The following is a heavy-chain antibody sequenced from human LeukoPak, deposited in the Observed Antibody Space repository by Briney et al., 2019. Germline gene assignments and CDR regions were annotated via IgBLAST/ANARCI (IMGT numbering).Heavy chain of an antibody. D-gene: IGHD3-3*01. CDR3: ARHSKSYYDFWSGYYAYYYYMDV. J-gene: IGHJ6*03. CDR1: GGSIGSYY. CDR2: IYTSGST. Sequence: PSETLSLTCTVSGGSIGSYYWSWIRQPPGKGLEWIGYIYTSGSTNYNPSLKSRVTISVDTSKNQFSLKLSSVTAADTAVYYCARHSKSYYDFWSGYYAYYYYMDVWGKGTTVTVSS. V-gene: IGHV4-4*09.